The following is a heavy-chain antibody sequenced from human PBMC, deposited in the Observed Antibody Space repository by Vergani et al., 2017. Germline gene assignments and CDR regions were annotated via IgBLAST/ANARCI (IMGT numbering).Heavy chain of an antibody. Sequence: EVQLLESGGGLVQPGGSLRLSCVASGFTFSSYAMSWVRQAPGKGLEWVSVISGSGGSTYYADSVKGRFTISRDNSKNTLYLQMNSLRAEDTAVYYCARAVEMTTITYWYFDLWGRGTLVTVSS. CDR2: ISGSGGST. V-gene: IGHV3-23*01. CDR1: GFTFSSYA. J-gene: IGHJ2*01. CDR3: ARAVEMTTITYWYFDL. D-gene: IGHD5-24*01.